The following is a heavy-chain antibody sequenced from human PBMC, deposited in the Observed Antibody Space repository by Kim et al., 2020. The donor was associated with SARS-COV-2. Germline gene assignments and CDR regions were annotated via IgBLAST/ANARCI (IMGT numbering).Heavy chain of an antibody. CDR3: ARELGMSGWYYYYYGMDV. D-gene: IGHD6-19*01. Sequence: GGSLRLSCAASGFTFSSYWMHWVRQAPGKGLVWVSRINSDGSSTSYADSVKGRFTISRDNAKNTLYLHMNSLRAEDTAVYYCARELGMSGWYYYYYGMDVWGQGTTVTVSS. CDR1: GFTFSSYW. CDR2: INSDGSST. J-gene: IGHJ6*02. V-gene: IGHV3-74*01.